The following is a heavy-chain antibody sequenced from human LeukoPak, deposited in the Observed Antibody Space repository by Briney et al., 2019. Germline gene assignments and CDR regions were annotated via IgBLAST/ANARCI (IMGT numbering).Heavy chain of an antibody. CDR3: ARTLARGYYYSYDPTFDY. J-gene: IGHJ4*02. CDR2: INSDGSST. V-gene: IGHV3-74*01. Sequence: GGSLRLSCAASGFTFSSYGMHWVRQAPGKGLVWVSRINSDGSSTSYADSVKGRFTISRDNAKNTLYLQMNSLRAEDTAVYYCARTLARGYYYSYDPTFDYWGQGTLVTVSS. CDR1: GFTFSSYG. D-gene: IGHD3-22*01.